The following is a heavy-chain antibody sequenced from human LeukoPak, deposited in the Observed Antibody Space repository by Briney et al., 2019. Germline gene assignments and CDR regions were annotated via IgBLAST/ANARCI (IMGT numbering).Heavy chain of an antibody. D-gene: IGHD1-26*01. CDR1: GFTFSNYW. V-gene: IGHV3-74*01. CDR2: ISPDGSST. CDR3: ARERGSGSYVENFDY. Sequence: GGSLRLSCAASGFTFSNYWMHWVRQAPGKGLVWVSRISPDGSSTTYADSVKGRFTISRDNAKNTLFLQMNSLRAEDTAVYYCARERGSGSYVENFDYWGQGTLVTVSS. J-gene: IGHJ4*02.